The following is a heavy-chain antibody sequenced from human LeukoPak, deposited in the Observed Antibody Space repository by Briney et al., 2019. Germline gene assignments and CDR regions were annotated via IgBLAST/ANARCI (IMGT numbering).Heavy chain of an antibody. J-gene: IGHJ4*02. D-gene: IGHD2-15*01. CDR1: GYTLTGYY. Sequence: ASVKVSCKASGYTLTGYYMHWVRQAPGQGLEWMGWINPYTGGTNYAQKFQGRVTMTRDTSISTAYVELSRLTSDDTAVYYCARPYCSGNSCHDYFDYWGQGTLVTVSS. CDR2: INPYTGGT. CDR3: ARPYCSGNSCHDYFDY. V-gene: IGHV1-2*02.